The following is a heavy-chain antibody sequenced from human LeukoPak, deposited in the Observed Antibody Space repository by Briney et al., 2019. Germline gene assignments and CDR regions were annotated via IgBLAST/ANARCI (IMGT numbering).Heavy chain of an antibody. J-gene: IGHJ1*01. CDR3: TTDRLFFQH. Sequence: GGSLRLSCEALGFNISNAWMSRVRQTPGKGLEWVGRVKSKDDGGTIDFAAPVTDRFTISRDDSKNLMHLQLNSLKTEDSGVYFCTTDRLFFQHWGQGTVVTVS. CDR1: GFNISNAW. V-gene: IGHV3-15*01. D-gene: IGHD4/OR15-4a*01. CDR2: VKSKDDGGTI.